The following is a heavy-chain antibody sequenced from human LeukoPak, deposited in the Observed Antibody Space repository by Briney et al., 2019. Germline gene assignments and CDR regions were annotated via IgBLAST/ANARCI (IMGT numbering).Heavy chain of an antibody. CDR2: TFPADSNT. V-gene: IGHV5-51*01. J-gene: IGHJ3*02. D-gene: IGHD5-12*01. CDR3: VRRLTWSYDSDAFDI. CDR1: GYTFSTHW. Sequence: GESLKISCRTSGYTFSTHWIGWVRQMPGKGLDWMGITFPADSNTKYSPSFEGQVTISADRSTRTAYLQWSSLKASDTAIYYCVRRLTWSYDSDAFDIWGLGTMVTVSS.